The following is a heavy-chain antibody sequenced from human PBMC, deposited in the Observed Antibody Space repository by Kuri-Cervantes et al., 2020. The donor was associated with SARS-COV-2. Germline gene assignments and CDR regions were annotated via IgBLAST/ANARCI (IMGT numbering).Heavy chain of an antibody. J-gene: IGHJ6*02. CDR1: GFTFSNAW. D-gene: IGHD6-19*01. CDR2: IKSKTDGGTT. CDR3: ARDRGSGYGMDV. V-gene: IGHV3-15*07. Sequence: GGSLRLSCAASGFTFSNAWMNWVRQAPGKGLEWVGRIKSKTDGGTTDYAAPVKGRFTISRDDSKNTLYLQMNSLRAEDTAVYYCARDRGSGYGMDVWDQGTTVTVSS.